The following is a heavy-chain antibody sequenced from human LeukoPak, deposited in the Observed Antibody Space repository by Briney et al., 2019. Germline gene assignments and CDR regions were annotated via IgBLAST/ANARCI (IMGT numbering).Heavy chain of an antibody. CDR1: GFTFSSYS. Sequence: GGSLRLSCAASGFTFSSYSMNWVRQAPGKGQEWVSYISSSSSTIYYADSVKGRFTISRDNAKNSLYLQMNSLRAEDTAMYYCARDYYGYAGEYWGQGTLVTVSS. CDR2: ISSSSSTI. D-gene: IGHD3-10*01. CDR3: ARDYYGYAGEY. V-gene: IGHV3-48*04. J-gene: IGHJ4*02.